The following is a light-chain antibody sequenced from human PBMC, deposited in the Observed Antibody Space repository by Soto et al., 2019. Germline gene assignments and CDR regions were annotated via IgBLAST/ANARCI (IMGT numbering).Light chain of an antibody. CDR3: QQYGSSPLT. CDR1: QSVSSSY. CDR2: GAS. J-gene: IGKJ4*01. Sequence: IGLKQSPGTLSLYPGERATLSCRASQSVSSSYLAWYQQKPGQAPRLLIYGASSRATGIPDRFSGSGSGTDFTLTISRLEPEDFAVYYCQQYGSSPLTFGGGTKVAIK. V-gene: IGKV3-20*01.